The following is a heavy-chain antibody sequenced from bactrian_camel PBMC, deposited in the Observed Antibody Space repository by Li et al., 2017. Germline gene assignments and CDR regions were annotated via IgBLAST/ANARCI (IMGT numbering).Heavy chain of an antibody. V-gene: IGHV3S53*01. CDR2: IDRDGQA. CDR3: AADRRRHGPPSLRPGDYSV. CDR1: GDTASTYC. Sequence: HVQLVESGGGSVQAGGSLRLSCIVSGDTASTYCMGWFRQAPGKSREGVAAIDRDGQATYANSLKGQFTISKDNARNWLDLQMESLEPGDTARYYCAADRRRHGPPSLRPGDYSVWGQRTQVTVS. J-gene: IGHJ4*01. D-gene: IGHD2*01.